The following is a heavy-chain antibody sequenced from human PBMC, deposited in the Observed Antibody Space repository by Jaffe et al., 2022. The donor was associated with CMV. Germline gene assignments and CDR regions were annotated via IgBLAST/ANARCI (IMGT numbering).Heavy chain of an antibody. J-gene: IGHJ5*02. D-gene: IGHD7-27*01. CDR1: GGSISSSSYQ. CDR2: LYYSGST. V-gene: IGHV4-39*02. Sequence: QLQLQESGPGLVKPSETLSLTCTVSGGSISSSSYQWGWIRQPPGKGLEWIGSLYYSGSTYYKLSLKSRVTISVDTSKNHFSLKLSSVTAADTAVYYCARLSGGIVFPTYSFDPWGQGTLVTVSS. CDR3: ARLSGGIVFPTYSFDP.